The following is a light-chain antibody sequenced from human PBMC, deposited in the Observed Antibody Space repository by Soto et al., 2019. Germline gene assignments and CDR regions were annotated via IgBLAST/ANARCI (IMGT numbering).Light chain of an antibody. CDR1: QGIRND. J-gene: IGKJ1*01. Sequence: AIQMTQSPSSLSASVGDRVTITCRASQGIRNDLGWYQQKPGKAPKLLIYAASSLQSGVPSRFSGSGSGTDFTLTISSMQPEDFATYYCLQDYNYAWTFGQGTKVEIK. CDR3: LQDYNYAWT. V-gene: IGKV1-6*01. CDR2: AAS.